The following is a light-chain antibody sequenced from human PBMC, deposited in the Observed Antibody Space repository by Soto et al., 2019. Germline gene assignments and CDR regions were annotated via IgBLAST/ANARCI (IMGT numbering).Light chain of an antibody. CDR1: QSVTRY. J-gene: IGKJ4*01. Sequence: EIVLTQSPATLSLSPGERATLSCMARQSVTRYLAWYQQKPGQAPRLLIYDAYKRPTGIPARFSGSGSGTDFNLTISRLEPENFAVYYCQHRSNWPRLTFGGGTRVEIK. CDR2: DAY. V-gene: IGKV3-11*01. CDR3: QHRSNWPRLT.